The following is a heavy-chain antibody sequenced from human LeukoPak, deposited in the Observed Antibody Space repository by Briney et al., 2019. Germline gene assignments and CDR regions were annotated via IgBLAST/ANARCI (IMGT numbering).Heavy chain of an antibody. V-gene: IGHV3-23*01. J-gene: IGHJ4*02. CDR3: AKHRESFGDSCLDDF. D-gene: IGHD4-17*01. Sequence: GGSLRLSCAASGFTFSSYAMSWVRQAPGKGLEWVSVISDSGTGTYYADSVKGRFTISRDNSRYTLYLQMHSLRAVYPAVYFCAKHRESFGDSCLDDFWGQGTRVTVSS. CDR2: ISDSGTGT. CDR1: GFTFSSYA.